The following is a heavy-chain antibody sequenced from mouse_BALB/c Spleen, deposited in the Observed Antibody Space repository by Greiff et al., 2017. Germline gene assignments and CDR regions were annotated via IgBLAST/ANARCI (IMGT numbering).Heavy chain of an antibody. J-gene: IGHJ3*01. V-gene: IGHV3-1*02. Sequence: EVKLMESGPDLVKPSQSLSLTCTVTGYSITSGYSWHWIRQFPGNKLEWMGYIHYSGSTNYNPSLKSRISITRDTSKNPFFLHLNSVTTEDTATYYCIYYGPSAYWGQGTLVTVSA. CDR3: IYYGPSAY. D-gene: IGHD2-1*01. CDR2: IHYSGST. CDR1: GYSITSGYS.